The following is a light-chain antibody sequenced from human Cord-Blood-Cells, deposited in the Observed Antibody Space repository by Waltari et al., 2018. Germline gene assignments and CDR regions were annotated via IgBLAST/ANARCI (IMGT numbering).Light chain of an antibody. J-gene: IGLJ2*01. CDR1: SSDVGGYTY. CDR2: EVS. V-gene: IGLV2-11*01. CDR3: CSYAGSYTFV. Sequence: QSALTQPRSVSGSPGQSVTISCTGTSSDVGGYTYLSWYQQHPGKAPKLMIYEVSKRPSGVPDRFSGSKSGNTASLTISGLQAEDEADYYCCSYAGSYTFVFGGGTKLTVL.